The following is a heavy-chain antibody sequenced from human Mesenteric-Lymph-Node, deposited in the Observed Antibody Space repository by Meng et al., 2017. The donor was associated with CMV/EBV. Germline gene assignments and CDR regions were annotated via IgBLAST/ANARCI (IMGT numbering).Heavy chain of an antibody. V-gene: IGHV1-8*02. D-gene: IGHD3-10*01. Sequence: ASVKVSCKASGYALTGYYLNWVRQAPGQGLEWVGWINPNSGNTGYAQKFQGRVTMTRNTSISTAYMELSSLRSEDTAVYYCARGQYGSGSSGFDPWGQGTLVTVSS. J-gene: IGHJ5*02. CDR2: INPNSGNT. CDR1: GYALTGYY. CDR3: ARGQYGSGSSGFDP.